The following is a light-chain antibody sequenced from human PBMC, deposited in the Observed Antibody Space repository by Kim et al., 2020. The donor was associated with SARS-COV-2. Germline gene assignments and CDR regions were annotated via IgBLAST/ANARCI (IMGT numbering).Light chain of an antibody. Sequence: DIVMTQSPLSLPVTPGEPASISCRSSQSLLHSNGYNYLDWYLQKPGQPPQLLIYLGSNRASGVPDRFSGSGSGTDFTLKISRVGAQDVGVYYCMQALQTPLTFGQGTQVEIK. CDR3: MQALQTPLT. J-gene: IGKJ1*01. CDR2: LGS. V-gene: IGKV2-28*01. CDR1: QSLLHSNGYNY.